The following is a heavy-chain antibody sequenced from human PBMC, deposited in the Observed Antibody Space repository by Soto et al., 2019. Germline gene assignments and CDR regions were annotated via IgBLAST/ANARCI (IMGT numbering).Heavy chain of an antibody. D-gene: IGHD6-6*01. CDR3: AKRSSSSTFDY. CDR2: ISGSDDST. CDR1: GFTFSSYA. J-gene: IGHJ4*02. Sequence: EVQLLESGGGLVQPGESLRLSCAASGFTFSSYAMSWVRQAPGKGLEWVSVISGSDDSTYYADSVKGRFTISRDNAKNMLYLQMTSRRAEDTAVYYCAKRSSSSTFDYWGQGTLVTVSS. V-gene: IGHV3-23*01.